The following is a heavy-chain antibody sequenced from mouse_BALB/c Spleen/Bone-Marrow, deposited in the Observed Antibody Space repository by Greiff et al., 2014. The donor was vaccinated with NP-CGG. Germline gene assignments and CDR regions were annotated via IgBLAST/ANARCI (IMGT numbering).Heavy chain of an antibody. CDR2: IWAGGST. Sequence: VQLQESGPGLVAPSQSLSITCTVSGFSLTSYGVHWVRQPPGKGLEWLGVIWAGGSTNYNSALMSRLSISKDNSKSQVFLKMNSLQTNDTAMYYCARDPYYGSSEDAMDYWGQGTSVTVSS. J-gene: IGHJ4*01. CDR3: ARDPYYGSSEDAMDY. D-gene: IGHD1-1*01. V-gene: IGHV2-9*02. CDR1: GFSLTSYG.